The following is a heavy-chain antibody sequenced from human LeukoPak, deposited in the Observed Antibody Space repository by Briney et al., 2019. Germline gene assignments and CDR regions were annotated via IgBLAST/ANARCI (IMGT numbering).Heavy chain of an antibody. CDR1: GGSISSHH. Sequence: SETLSLTCSVSGGSISSHHWSWMRQPPGKGLEWIGYIYYTGSIDYNPSLKSRVTISVDTSKNQLSLKLNSVTAVDAAVYYCARSDGAGGTDYWGQGTLVTVSS. D-gene: IGHD1-26*01. J-gene: IGHJ4*02. V-gene: IGHV4-59*11. CDR3: ARSDGAGGTDY. CDR2: IYYTGSI.